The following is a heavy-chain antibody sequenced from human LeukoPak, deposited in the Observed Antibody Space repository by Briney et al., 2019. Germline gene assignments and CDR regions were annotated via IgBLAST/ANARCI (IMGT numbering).Heavy chain of an antibody. Sequence: GGSLRLSCLASGFTFSTYAMNWFRQAPGKGLEWVSGITGIGGGTYYADSVKGRFTISRDNSKNTLYLQINSLRAEDTALYYCAKDHRFSVAHPFDIWGQGKMVTVS. D-gene: IGHD4-23*01. CDR3: AKDHRFSVAHPFDI. CDR2: ITGIGGGT. CDR1: GFTFSTYA. V-gene: IGHV3-23*01. J-gene: IGHJ3*02.